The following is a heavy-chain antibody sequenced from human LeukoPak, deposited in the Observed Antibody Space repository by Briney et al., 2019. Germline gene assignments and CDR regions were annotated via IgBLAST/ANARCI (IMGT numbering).Heavy chain of an antibody. CDR2: ISAYNGNT. CDR1: GYTFTSHG. V-gene: IGHV1-18*01. Sequence: ASVKVSCKASGYTFTSHGISWVRQAPGQGLEWMGWISAYNGNTNYAQKLQGRVTMTTDTSTSTAYMELRSLRSDDTAVYYCARGGGHYYYDSSGYYFDYWGQGTLVTVSS. D-gene: IGHD3-22*01. J-gene: IGHJ4*02. CDR3: ARGGGHYYYDSSGYYFDY.